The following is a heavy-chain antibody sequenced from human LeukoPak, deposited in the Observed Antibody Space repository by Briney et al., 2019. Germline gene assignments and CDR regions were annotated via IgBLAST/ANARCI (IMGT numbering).Heavy chain of an antibody. V-gene: IGHV4-30-4*08. CDR1: GYSISSVYY. CDR3: ARVGIVGATWVDY. D-gene: IGHD1-26*01. J-gene: IGHJ4*02. CDR2: IYYSGST. Sequence: SETLSLTCAVSGYSISSVYYWSWIRQPPGKGLEGIGYIYYSGSTYYNPSLKSRVTISVHTSKNQFSLKLSSVTAADTAVYYCARVGIVGATWVDYWGQGTLVTVSS.